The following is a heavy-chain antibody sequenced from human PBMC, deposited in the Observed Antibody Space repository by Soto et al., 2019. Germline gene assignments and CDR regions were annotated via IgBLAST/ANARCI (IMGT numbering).Heavy chain of an antibody. CDR2: INHSGST. Sequence: QVQLQQWGAGLLKPSETLSLTCAVSGGSFSGYYWSWIRQPPGKGLERIGEINHSGSTNYNPSLKSRVTISVDTSKNQFSLKLSSVTAADTAVYYCARGCKGRAARPSYYYYGMDVWGQGTTVTVSS. V-gene: IGHV4-34*01. CDR1: GGSFSGYY. CDR3: ARGCKGRAARPSYYYYGMDV. D-gene: IGHD6-6*01. J-gene: IGHJ6*02.